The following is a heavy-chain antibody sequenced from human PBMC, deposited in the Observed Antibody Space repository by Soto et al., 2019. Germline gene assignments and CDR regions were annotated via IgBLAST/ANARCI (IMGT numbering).Heavy chain of an antibody. J-gene: IGHJ5*02. V-gene: IGHV1-69*13. CDR2: IIPIFGTA. CDR3: ARGHCSGGSCYPRWFDP. CDR1: GGTFSSYA. Sequence: SVKVSCKASGGTFSSYAISWVRQAPGQGLEWMGGIIPIFGTANYAQKFQGRVTITADESTSTAYMELSSLRPEDTAVYYCARGHCSGGSCYPRWFDPWGQGTLVTVSS. D-gene: IGHD2-15*01.